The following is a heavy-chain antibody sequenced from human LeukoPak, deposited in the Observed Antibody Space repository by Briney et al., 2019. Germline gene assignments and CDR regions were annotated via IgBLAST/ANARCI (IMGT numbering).Heavy chain of an antibody. CDR1: GFTFSSYG. J-gene: IGHJ4*02. CDR3: ARDDYGDYVWSQPTFDY. D-gene: IGHD4-17*01. V-gene: IGHV3-33*01. Sequence: QPGRSLRLSCAASGFTFSSYGMHWVRQAPGKGLEWVAVIWYDGSSKYNADSVKGRFTISRDNSKNTLYLQMNSLRAEDTAVYYCARDDYGDYVWSQPTFDYWGQGTLVTVSS. CDR2: IWYDGSSK.